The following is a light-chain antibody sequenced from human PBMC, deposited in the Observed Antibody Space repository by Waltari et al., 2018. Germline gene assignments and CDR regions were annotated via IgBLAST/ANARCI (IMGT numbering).Light chain of an antibody. J-gene: IGKJ4*01. CDR2: KAS. CDR3: QQYNSYSLLT. V-gene: IGKV1-5*03. CDR1: KSISNW. Sequence: DIQMTQSPSTLSASVGDRVTITCRAGKSISNWLACYQQKPGKAPKLLIYKASTLESGVPSRFSGSGSGTEFTLTISSLQPDDFATYYCQQYNSYSLLTFGGGTKVEIK.